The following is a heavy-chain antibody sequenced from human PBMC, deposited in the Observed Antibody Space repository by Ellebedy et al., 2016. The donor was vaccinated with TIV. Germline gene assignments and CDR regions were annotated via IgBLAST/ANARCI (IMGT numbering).Heavy chain of an antibody. D-gene: IGHD3-10*01. CDR3: ARGPGSGSYPYYYGMDV. CDR1: GYTFTSYY. CDR2: INPSGGST. Sequence: ASVKVSCKASGYTFTSYYMHWVRQAPGQGLEWMGIINPSGGSTSYAQKFQGRVTMTRDTSTSTVYMELSSLRSEDTAVYYCARGPGSGSYPYYYGMDVWGQGTTVTVSS. J-gene: IGHJ6*02. V-gene: IGHV1-46*01.